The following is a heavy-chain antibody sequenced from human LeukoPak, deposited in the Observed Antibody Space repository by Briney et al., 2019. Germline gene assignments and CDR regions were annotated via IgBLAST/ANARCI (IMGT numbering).Heavy chain of an antibody. J-gene: IGHJ4*02. CDR1: GGSISSYY. Sequence: SETLSLTCTVSGGSISSYYWSWIRQPAGKGLEWIGRIYTSGSTNYNPSLKSRVTMSVDTSKNQFSLKLSSVTAADTAVYYCARGGYYGSGSYYNFDYWGQGILVTVSS. CDR2: IYTSGST. CDR3: ARGGYYGSGSYYNFDY. V-gene: IGHV4-4*07. D-gene: IGHD3-10*01.